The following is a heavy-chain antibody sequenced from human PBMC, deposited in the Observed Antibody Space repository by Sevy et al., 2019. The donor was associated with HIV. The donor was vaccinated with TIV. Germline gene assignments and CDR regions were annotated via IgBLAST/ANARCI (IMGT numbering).Heavy chain of an antibody. CDR1: GYTFTNYG. J-gene: IGHJ4*02. D-gene: IGHD3-9*01. CDR3: ARAHYNYFDT. CDR2: INTNSGNP. V-gene: IGHV7-4-1*01. Sequence: ASVKVSCKGSGYTFTNYGLIWVRQAPGHGLGYMGRINTNSGNPTFAPGFAGRFVFSLDTPVSTAFLQIDSLKAEDTALYYCARAHYNYFDTWGQGSLVTVSS.